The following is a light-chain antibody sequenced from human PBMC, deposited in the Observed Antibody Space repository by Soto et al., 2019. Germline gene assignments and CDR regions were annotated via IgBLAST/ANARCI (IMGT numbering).Light chain of an antibody. CDR2: AAS. Sequence: DIQMTQSPSSLSASVGDRVTITCRTSQSVSTYLNWYQQKPGKAPKLLIYAASSLQSGVPSRFNGSGSGTDFTLSISSLQPEDFANYYCQQTYSYPQLTFGAGTKVDIX. V-gene: IGKV1-39*01. CDR3: QQTYSYPQLT. J-gene: IGKJ4*01. CDR1: QSVSTY.